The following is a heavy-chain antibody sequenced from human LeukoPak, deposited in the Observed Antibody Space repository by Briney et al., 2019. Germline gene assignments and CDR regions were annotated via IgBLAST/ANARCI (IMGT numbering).Heavy chain of an antibody. CDR3: ARHGGASYLYYFDY. V-gene: IGHV4-39*01. CDR2: IYYSGGT. Sequence: PSETLSLTCTVSGGSISNSNYYWGWIHQPPGRGLEWIGSIYYSGGTYYNPSLKSRVTISVDTSKNQFSLNLSSVTAADTAVFHCARHGGASYLYYFDYWGQGTLVTVSS. CDR1: GGSISNSNYY. J-gene: IGHJ4*02. D-gene: IGHD1-26*01.